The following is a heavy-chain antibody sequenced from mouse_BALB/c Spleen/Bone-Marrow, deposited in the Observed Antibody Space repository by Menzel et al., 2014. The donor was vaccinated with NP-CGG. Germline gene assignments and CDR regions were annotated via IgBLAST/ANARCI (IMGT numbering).Heavy chain of an antibody. Sequence: SGSELRSPGSSVELSCKDFDSEVFPIAYMGWIRQKPGQRFEWIGDILPSIGRTIYGEKFEDKATLDADTVSNTAYLELNSLTSEDSAIYYWARRGTTGAMDYWNQGTSVTVSS. D-gene: IGHD1-1*01. J-gene: IGHJ4*01. CDR3: ARRGTTGAMDY. CDR1: DSEVFPIAY. V-gene: IGHV15-2*02. CDR2: ILPSIGRT.